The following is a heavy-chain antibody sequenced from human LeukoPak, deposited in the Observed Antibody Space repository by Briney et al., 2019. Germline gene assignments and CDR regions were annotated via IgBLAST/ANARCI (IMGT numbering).Heavy chain of an antibody. Sequence: SETLSLTCTVSGGSISSYYWRWIRQPPGKGLEWIGYIYYSGSTNYNPSLKSRVTISVDTSKNQFSLKLSSVTAADTAVYYCARDLDSSGYSDYWGQGTLVTVSS. D-gene: IGHD3-22*01. J-gene: IGHJ4*02. CDR2: IYYSGST. CDR1: GGSISSYY. V-gene: IGHV4-59*01. CDR3: ARDLDSSGYSDY.